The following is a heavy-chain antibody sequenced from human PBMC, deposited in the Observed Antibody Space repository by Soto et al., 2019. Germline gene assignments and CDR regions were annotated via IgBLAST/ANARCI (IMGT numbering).Heavy chain of an antibody. J-gene: IGHJ6*02. CDR1: GGTFSSYA. CDR2: IIPIFGTA. Sequence: QVQLVQSGAEVKKPGSSVKVSCKASGGTFSSYAISWVRQAPGQGLEWMGGIIPIFGTANYAQQFQGRVTITADEATSTAYMELSSLRSEDTAVYYCAGHHPTHIYYGMGVWGQGTTVTVSS. V-gene: IGHV1-69*12. CDR3: AGHHPTHIYYGMGV.